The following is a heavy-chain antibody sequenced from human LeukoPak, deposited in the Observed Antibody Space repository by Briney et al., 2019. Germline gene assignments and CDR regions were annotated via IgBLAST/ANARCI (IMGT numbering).Heavy chain of an antibody. J-gene: IGHJ4*02. V-gene: IGHV4-34*01. D-gene: IGHD6-19*01. CDR1: GGSFSGYY. CDR3: ARFGSGWYYFDH. Sequence: SQTLSLTCAVYGGSFSGYYWSWIRQPPGKGLEWIGEINHSGSTNYNPSLKSRVTISVDTSKNQFSLKLSSVTAADTAVYYCARFGSGWYYFDHWGQGTLVTVSS. CDR2: INHSGST.